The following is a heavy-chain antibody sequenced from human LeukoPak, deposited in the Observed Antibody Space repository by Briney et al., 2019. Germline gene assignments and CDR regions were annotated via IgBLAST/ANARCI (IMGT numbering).Heavy chain of an antibody. Sequence: GGSLRLSRAASGVTFCGYAMHWGRQAPGPGLEGVAGILYDGSNDYYADSVKGRFTISRDNSKNTLYLQMNSLRAEDTAVYYCATNGPGIAVAGYVDYWGQGTLVTVSS. V-gene: IGHV3-30-3*01. CDR2: ILYDGSND. D-gene: IGHD6-19*01. CDR3: ATNGPGIAVAGYVDY. J-gene: IGHJ4*02. CDR1: GVTFCGYA.